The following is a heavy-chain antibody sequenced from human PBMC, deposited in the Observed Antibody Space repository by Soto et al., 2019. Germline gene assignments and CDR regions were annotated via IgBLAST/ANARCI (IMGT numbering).Heavy chain of an antibody. V-gene: IGHV4-59*08. CDR2: IYYSGRT. CDR1: GGSISSYY. CDR3: ARGGGSLVY. Sequence: QVQLQESGPGLVKPSETLSLTCTVSGGSISSYYWSWIRQPPGKGLEWIGYIYYSGRTNYNPSLKSRVTISVDTSKNQFALKLSSVTAADTAVYYGARGGGSLVYWGQGTLVTVSS. J-gene: IGHJ4*02. D-gene: IGHD2-15*01.